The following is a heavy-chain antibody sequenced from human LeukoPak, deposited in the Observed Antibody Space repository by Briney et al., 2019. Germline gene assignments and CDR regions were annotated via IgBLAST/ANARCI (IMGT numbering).Heavy chain of an antibody. CDR2: IDPSDSYT. J-gene: IGHJ4*02. D-gene: IGHD3-10*01. V-gene: IGHV5-10-1*01. Sequence: KPGESLKISCKASGYRFTSYWIGWVRQMPGKGLEWMGRIDPSDSYTNYSPSFQGHVTISADKSISTAYLQWSSLKASDTAMYYCARHDTGDEALDYWGQGTLVTVSS. CDR1: GYRFTSYW. CDR3: ARHDTGDEALDY.